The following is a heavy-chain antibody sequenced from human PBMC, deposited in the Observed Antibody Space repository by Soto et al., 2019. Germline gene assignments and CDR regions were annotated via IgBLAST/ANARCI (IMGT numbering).Heavy chain of an antibody. CDR2: INPNSGGT. CDR1: GYTFTGYY. D-gene: IGHD6-6*01. J-gene: IGHJ6*02. CDR3: ARSPDSSSPDSYYYYYYGMDV. V-gene: IGHV1-2*04. Sequence: GASVKISCNASGYTFTGYYMHWVRQAPGQGLEWMGWINPNSGGTNYAQKFQGWVTMTRDTSISTAYMELSRLRSDDTAVYYCARSPDSSSPDSYYYYYYGMDVWGQGTTVTVSS.